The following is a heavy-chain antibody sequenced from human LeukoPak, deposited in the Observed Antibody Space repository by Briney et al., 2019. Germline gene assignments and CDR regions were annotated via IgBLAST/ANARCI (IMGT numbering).Heavy chain of an antibody. Sequence: GGSLRLSCAASGFTFSNAWMNWVRQAPGKGLEWVGRIKRETDGGTTDYAAPVKGRFTISRDDSKNTLYLQMNSLKTEDTAVYYCTTQLAAYYFDYWGQGTLVTVSS. CDR3: TTQLAAYYFDY. CDR1: GFTFSNAW. CDR2: IKRETDGGTT. V-gene: IGHV3-15*01. J-gene: IGHJ4*02. D-gene: IGHD6-13*01.